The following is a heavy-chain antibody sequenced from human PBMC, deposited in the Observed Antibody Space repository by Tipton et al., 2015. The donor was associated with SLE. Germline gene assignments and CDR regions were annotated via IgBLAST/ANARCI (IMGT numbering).Heavy chain of an antibody. CDR3: ARDSSSTSGRSGYYYYYYMDV. V-gene: IGHV1-69*01. CDR1: GGTFSSYA. J-gene: IGHJ6*03. D-gene: IGHD2-2*01. Sequence: QVQLVQSGAEVKKPGSSVKVSCKASGGTFSSYAISWVRQAPGQGLEWMGGIIPIFGTANYAQKFQGRVTITADDSTSTAYMELSSLRSDDTAVYYCARDSSSTSGRSGYYYYYYMDVWGKGTTVTISS. CDR2: IIPIFGTA.